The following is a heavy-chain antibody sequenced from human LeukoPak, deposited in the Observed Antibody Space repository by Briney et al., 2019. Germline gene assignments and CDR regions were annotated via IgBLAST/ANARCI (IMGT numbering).Heavy chain of an antibody. D-gene: IGHD6-19*01. CDR3: ASRKAVAGTGGFDY. CDR2: IYYSGST. CDR1: GGSISSGGYY. Sequence: SETLSLTCTVSGGSISSGGYYWSWLRQHPGKGLEWIGYIYYSGSTYYNPSLKSRVTISVDTSKNQFSLKLSSVTAADTAVYYCASRKAVAGTGGFDYWGQGTLVTVSS. V-gene: IGHV4-31*03. J-gene: IGHJ4*02.